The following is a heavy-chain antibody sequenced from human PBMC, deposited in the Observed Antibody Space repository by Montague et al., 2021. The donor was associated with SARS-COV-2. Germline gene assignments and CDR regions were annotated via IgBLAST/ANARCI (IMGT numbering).Heavy chain of an antibody. Sequence: SETLSLTCAVYGGSLSGYYWSWIRQPPGKGLEWIGEINHSGSTNYNPSLKSRVTISLDTSKNQFSLKLSSVIAADTAVYYCARGRRRYNWRDEIGYYDGMDIWGQGTTVTVSS. CDR1: GGSLSGYY. D-gene: IGHD1-20*01. CDR2: INHSGST. V-gene: IGHV4-34*01. CDR3: ARGRRRYNWRDEIGYYDGMDI. J-gene: IGHJ6*02.